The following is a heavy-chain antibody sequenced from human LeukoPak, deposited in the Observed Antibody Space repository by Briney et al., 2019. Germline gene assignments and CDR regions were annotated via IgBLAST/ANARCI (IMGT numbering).Heavy chain of an antibody. V-gene: IGHV1-2*02. J-gene: IGHJ4*02. CDR3: ASRGMEGATTVDY. CDR2: INPNSGGT. CDR1: GYTFTGYY. D-gene: IGHD1-26*01. Sequence: ASVTVSCTASGYTFTGYYMYWVRQAPGQGLEWMGWINPNSGGTNYAQKFQGRVTMTRDTSISTAYMELSRLRSDDTAVYYCASRGMEGATTVDYWGQGTLVTVSS.